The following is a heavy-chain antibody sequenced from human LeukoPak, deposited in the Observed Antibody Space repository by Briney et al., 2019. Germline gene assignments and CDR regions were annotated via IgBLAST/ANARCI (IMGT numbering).Heavy chain of an antibody. D-gene: IGHD3-16*01. Sequence: PGGSLRLSCAASGFTFSSYWMSWVRQAPGKGLEWVANIKQDGSEKYYVDSVKGRFTISRDNAKNSLYLQMNSLRAKDTAVYYCARVEQGDYYYYYYMDVWGKGTTVTVSS. CDR1: GFTFSSYW. CDR2: IKQDGSEK. J-gene: IGHJ6*03. CDR3: ARVEQGDYYYYYYMDV. V-gene: IGHV3-7*01.